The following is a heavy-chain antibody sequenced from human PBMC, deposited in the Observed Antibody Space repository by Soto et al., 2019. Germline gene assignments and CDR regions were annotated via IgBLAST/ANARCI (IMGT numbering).Heavy chain of an antibody. CDR3: AKSVYKWNDEFFDY. J-gene: IGHJ4*02. D-gene: IGHD1-1*01. CDR1: GFTFSTYG. CDR2: ISYDGVNK. V-gene: IGHV3-30*18. Sequence: QVQLVESGGGVVQPGRSLRLSCAASGFTFSTYGMHWVRQAPGKGLEWVAVISYDGVNKYYADSVKGRFNISRDNSKNPLYLQMNRLRAEDTAVYYCAKSVYKWNDEFFDYWGQGTLVTVSS.